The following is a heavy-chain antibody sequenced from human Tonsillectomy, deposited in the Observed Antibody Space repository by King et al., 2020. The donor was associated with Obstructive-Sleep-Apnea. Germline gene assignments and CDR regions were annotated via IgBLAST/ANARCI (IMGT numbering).Heavy chain of an antibody. D-gene: IGHD4-17*01. CDR3: AKGTTVTTRVVLRPFDY. CDR1: GFTFSSYA. Sequence: VQLVESGGGLVQPGGSLRLSCAASGFTFSSYAMSWVRQAPGKGLEWVSAISGSGGSTYYADSVKGRFTISRDNSKNTLYLQMNSLRAEDTAVYYCAKGTTVTTRVVLRPFDYWGQGTLVTVSS. V-gene: IGHV3-23*04. CDR2: ISGSGGST. J-gene: IGHJ4*02.